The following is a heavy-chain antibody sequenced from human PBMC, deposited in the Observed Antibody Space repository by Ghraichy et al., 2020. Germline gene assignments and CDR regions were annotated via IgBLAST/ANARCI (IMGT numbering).Heavy chain of an antibody. CDR1: GFTFNLHS. CDR2: ISGSLTTI. Sequence: GGSLRLSCTASGFTFNLHSINWVRQAPGKGLEWVSFISGSLTTIHYADSVKGRFTISRDNAKNSVFLQMNSLSAEDTAVYYCARDIASVAFDFWGQGTMVTVYS. V-gene: IGHV3-48*01. D-gene: IGHD2-21*01. J-gene: IGHJ3*01. CDR3: ARDIASVAFDF.